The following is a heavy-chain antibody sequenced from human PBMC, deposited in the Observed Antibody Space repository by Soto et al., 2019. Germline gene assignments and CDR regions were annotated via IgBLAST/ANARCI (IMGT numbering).Heavy chain of an antibody. D-gene: IGHD2-2*01. CDR2: IGPNPANT. J-gene: IGHJ4*02. CDR3: ATARHCSSDACPAAE. CDR1: GFTFSNYA. V-gene: IGHV3-23*01. Sequence: EVQLLESGGGLVQPGGSLRLSCATSGFTFSNYAMSWVRQAPGKGLEWVSAIGPNPANTKYTDSVKGRFTISRDNSKNTVFLQMSTLRAEDTALYYCATARHCSSDACPAAEWGQGTLITVSS.